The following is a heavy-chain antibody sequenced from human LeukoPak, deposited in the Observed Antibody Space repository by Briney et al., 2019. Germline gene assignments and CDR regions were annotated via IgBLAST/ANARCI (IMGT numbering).Heavy chain of an antibody. CDR1: GGSFSGYY. V-gene: IGHV4-34*01. CDR2: INHSGST. CDR3: ARGLRYCSGGSCYHH. D-gene: IGHD2-15*01. Sequence: SETLSLTCAVYGGSFSGYYWSWIRQPPGKGLEWIGEINHSGSTNYNPSLKSRVTISVDTSKNQFSLKLSSATAADTAVYYCARGLRYCSGGSCYHHWGQGTLVTVSS. J-gene: IGHJ4*02.